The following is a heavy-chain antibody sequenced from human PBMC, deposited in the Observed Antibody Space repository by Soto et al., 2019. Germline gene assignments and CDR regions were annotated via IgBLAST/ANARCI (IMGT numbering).Heavy chain of an antibody. CDR2: INVYNGNT. CDR3: ARDTSRGAYDY. V-gene: IGHV1-18*01. D-gene: IGHD3-10*01. J-gene: IGHJ4*02. CDR1: GYTFTSYG. Sequence: QVQLVQSGAEVKKPGASVKVSCKASGYTFTSYGISWVRQAPGQGLEWMGWINVYNGNTNYAQKLQGRVTMTTDTATSTAYLNLRSLRSGDRAVYFCARDTSRGAYDYWGQGTLVTVSS.